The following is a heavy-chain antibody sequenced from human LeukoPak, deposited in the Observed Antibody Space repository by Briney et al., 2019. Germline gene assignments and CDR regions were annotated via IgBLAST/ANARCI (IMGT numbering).Heavy chain of an antibody. V-gene: IGHV1-8*01. J-gene: IGHJ2*01. CDR3: ATRYDPFYWYFDL. CDR1: GYTFTSYD. Sequence: ASVKVSCKASGYTFTSYDINWVRQATGQGLEWMGWMNPNSGNTGYAQKFQGRVTMTRNTSISTAYMELSSLRSEDTAVYYCATRYDPFYWYFDLWGRGTLVTVSS. CDR2: MNPNSGNT. D-gene: IGHD3-22*01.